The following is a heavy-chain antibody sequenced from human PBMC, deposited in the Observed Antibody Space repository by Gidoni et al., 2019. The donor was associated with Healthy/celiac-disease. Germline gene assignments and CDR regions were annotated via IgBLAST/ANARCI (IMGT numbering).Heavy chain of an antibody. CDR1: GFTFSSYA. Sequence: QVQLVESGGGVVQPGRSLRLSCAASGFTFSSYAMHWVRQAPGKGLEWVAVISYDGSNKYYADSVKGRFTISRDNSKNTLYLQMNSLRAEDTAVYYCARDEDADGDYPGYWGQGTLVTVSS. CDR3: ARDEDADGDYPGY. CDR2: ISYDGSNK. D-gene: IGHD4-17*01. J-gene: IGHJ4*02. V-gene: IGHV3-30*04.